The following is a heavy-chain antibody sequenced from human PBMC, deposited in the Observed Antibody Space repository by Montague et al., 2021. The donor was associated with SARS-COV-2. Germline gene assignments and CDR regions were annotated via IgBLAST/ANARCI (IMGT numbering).Heavy chain of an antibody. CDR2: IYWVDEK. CDR3: VHYASGSYYFHY. D-gene: IGHD3-10*01. J-gene: IGHJ4*02. CDR1: GFSITTSTMG. V-gene: IGHV2-5*02. Sequence: PALVKPTQPLTLTCTFSGFSITTSTMGVGWIRQPPGKALEWPALIYWVDEKRFSPSLKSRLTITKDTFKDQVVPRMTNMDPVDTATYYCVHYASGSYYFHYWGQGTLVTVSS.